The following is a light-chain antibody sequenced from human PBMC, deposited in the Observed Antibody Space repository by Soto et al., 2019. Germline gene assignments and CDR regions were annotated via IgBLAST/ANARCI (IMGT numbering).Light chain of an antibody. V-gene: IGLV2-23*01. J-gene: IGLJ1*01. CDR1: SSDVGSYNL. CDR2: EGG. CDR3: CSYAGSSTFV. Sequence: QSALTQPASVSGSPGQSITISCTGTSSDVGSYNLVSWYQQHPGKAPKLMVYEGGKRPSGVPNRFSDSKSGNTASLTISRLQAEDEADYYCCSYAGSSTFVLGTGTKLTVL.